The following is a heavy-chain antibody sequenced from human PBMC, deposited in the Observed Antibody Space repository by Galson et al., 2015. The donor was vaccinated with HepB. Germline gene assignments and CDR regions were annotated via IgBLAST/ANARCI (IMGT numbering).Heavy chain of an antibody. J-gene: IGHJ6*02. V-gene: IGHV3-30*04. CDR2: MSFDGSNR. D-gene: IGHD5-24*01. Sequence: SLRLSCAVSGFTFNIYTMHWVRQAPGKGLEWVAVMSFDGSNRYYAGSVKGRFTISRDNSKNTRYLQMNSLRAEDTAVYYCARDPMATIAPCYYGMGVWGQGTMVIVAS. CDR3: ARDPMATIAPCYYGMGV. CDR1: GFTFNIYT.